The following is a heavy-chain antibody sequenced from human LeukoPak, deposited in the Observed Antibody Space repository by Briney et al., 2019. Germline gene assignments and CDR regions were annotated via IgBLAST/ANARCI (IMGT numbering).Heavy chain of an antibody. CDR3: ARHYYYDSSGSCAFDI. Sequence: GESLKISCKGSGYSFTSYWIGWVRQMPGKGLEWMGIIYPGDSDTSYSPSFQGQVTISADKSISTAYLPWSSLKASDTAMYYCARHYYYDSSGSCAFDIWGQGTMVTVSS. CDR2: IYPGDSDT. CDR1: GYSFTSYW. J-gene: IGHJ3*02. V-gene: IGHV5-51*01. D-gene: IGHD3-22*01.